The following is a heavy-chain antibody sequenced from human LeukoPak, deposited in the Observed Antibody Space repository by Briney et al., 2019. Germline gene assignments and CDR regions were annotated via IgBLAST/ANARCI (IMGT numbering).Heavy chain of an antibody. J-gene: IGHJ4*02. CDR3: AKPLYYYDSSGPYQGFDY. Sequence: GGSLRLSCAASGFTFSSYAMSWVRQAPGKGLEWVSAISGSGGSTYYADSVKGRFTISRDNPKNTPYLQMNSLRAEDTAVYYCAKPLYYYDSSGPYQGFDYWGQGTLVTVSS. D-gene: IGHD3-22*01. CDR1: GFTFSSYA. V-gene: IGHV3-23*01. CDR2: ISGSGGST.